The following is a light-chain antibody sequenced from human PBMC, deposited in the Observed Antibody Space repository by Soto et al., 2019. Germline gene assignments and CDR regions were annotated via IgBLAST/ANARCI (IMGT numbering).Light chain of an antibody. CDR2: VIS. Sequence: IQMTQSPSSVSASVGDRVTMTVRASQDIRTWLAWYQQKPGNAHKLLIYVISSLQSGVPSRFSGSGSGTYFTLTISNLQPEDFATYYCLHTDSFPWTFGQGTKVDIK. CDR1: QDIRTW. V-gene: IGKV1-12*01. CDR3: LHTDSFPWT. J-gene: IGKJ1*01.